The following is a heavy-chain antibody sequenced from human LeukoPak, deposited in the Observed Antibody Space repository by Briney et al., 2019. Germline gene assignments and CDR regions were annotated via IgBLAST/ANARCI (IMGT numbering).Heavy chain of an antibody. J-gene: IGHJ4*02. Sequence: GGSLRLSCAASGFTFSNAWMSWVRQAPGKGLEWVGRIKSKTDGGTTDYAAPVKGRFTISRDDSKNTLYLQMNSLKTEDTAVYYCTTGGPWIQLWLRGYFDYWGQGTLVTVSS. V-gene: IGHV3-15*01. CDR3: TTGGPWIQLWLRGYFDY. CDR1: GFTFSNAW. D-gene: IGHD5-18*01. CDR2: IKSKTDGGTT.